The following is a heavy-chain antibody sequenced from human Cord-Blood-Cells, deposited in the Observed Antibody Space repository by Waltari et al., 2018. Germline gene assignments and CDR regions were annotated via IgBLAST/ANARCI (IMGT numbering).Heavy chain of an antibody. CDR1: GGSVSSGSYY. V-gene: IGHV4-61*01. J-gene: IGHJ2*01. CDR2: IYYSGST. CDR3: ARDPYDFWSGYPNWYFDL. D-gene: IGHD3-3*01. Sequence: QVQLQESGPGLVKPSETLSLTCTVSGGSVSSGSYYWRWIRQPPGKGLEWIGYIYYSGSTNYNPSLKSRVTISVDTSKNQFSLKLSSVTAADTAVYYCARDPYDFWSGYPNWYFDLWGRGTLVTVSS.